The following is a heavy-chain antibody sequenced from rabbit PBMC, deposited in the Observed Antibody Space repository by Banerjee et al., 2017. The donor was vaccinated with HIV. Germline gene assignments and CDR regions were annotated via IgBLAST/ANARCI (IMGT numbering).Heavy chain of an antibody. CDR3: ARDQAGYGYDL. D-gene: IGHD6-1*01. CDR1: EFDLSRFG. J-gene: IGHJ3*01. V-gene: IGHV1S7*01. Sequence: QLKETGGGLVTPGGTLKLSCKASEFDLSRFGMSWVRQAPGKGLEWIGYIDPVFGSTYYASWVNGRFTISSHNAQNTLYLQLNSLTDVDTATYFCARDQAGYGYDLWGQGTLVTVS. CDR2: IDPVFGST.